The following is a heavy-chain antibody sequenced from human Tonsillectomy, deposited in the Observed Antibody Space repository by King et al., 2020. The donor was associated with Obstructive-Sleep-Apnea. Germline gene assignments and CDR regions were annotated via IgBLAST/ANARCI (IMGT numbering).Heavy chain of an antibody. Sequence: VQLQESGPGLVRPSETLSLTCTVSGGSITGHYWSWIRQPPGKGLEWIAYIYYSGSSNYNPSLKSRVTISVDTSKNQFSLKLSSVTAADTAVYYCARGGGLYHRGVDYWGQGTLVTVSS. CDR1: GGSITGHY. J-gene: IGHJ4*02. V-gene: IGHV4-59*11. CDR2: IYYSGSS. D-gene: IGHD4-23*01. CDR3: ARGGGLYHRGVDY.